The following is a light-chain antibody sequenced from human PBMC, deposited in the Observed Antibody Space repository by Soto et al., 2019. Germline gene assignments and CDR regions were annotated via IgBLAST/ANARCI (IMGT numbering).Light chain of an antibody. CDR3: QQLNSYSPGT. V-gene: IGKV1-9*01. J-gene: IGKJ5*01. Sequence: DIQMTQSPSSLSASVGDRVTITCRASQSISSYLNWYQQKPGKAPKLLIYAASTLQSGVPSRFSGSGSGTDFTLTISSLQPEDFATYYCQQLNSYSPGTFGQGTRLEIK. CDR1: QSISSY. CDR2: AAS.